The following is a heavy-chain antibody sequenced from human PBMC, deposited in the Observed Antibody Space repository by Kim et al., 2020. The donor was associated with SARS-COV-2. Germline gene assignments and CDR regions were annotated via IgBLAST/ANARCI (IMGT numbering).Heavy chain of an antibody. J-gene: IGHJ4*02. CDR1: GGSISSSSYY. V-gene: IGHV4-39*01. D-gene: IGHD3-22*01. Sequence: SETLSLTCTVSGGSISSSSYYWGWIRQPPGKGLEWIGSIYYSGSTYYNPSLKSRVTISVDTSKNQFSLKLSSVTAADTAVYYCARHSSEHYDSSGRLGYFDYWGQGTLVTVSS. CDR2: IYYSGST. CDR3: ARHSSEHYDSSGRLGYFDY.